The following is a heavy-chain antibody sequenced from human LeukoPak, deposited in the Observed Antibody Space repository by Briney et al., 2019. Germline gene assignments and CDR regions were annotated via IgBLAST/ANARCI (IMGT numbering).Heavy chain of an antibody. J-gene: IGHJ6*03. CDR2: ISGDNRNI. D-gene: IGHD3-16*02. Sequence: ASVKVSCKASGYLFSNYGLFWVRQAPGQGLEWMGWISGDNRNIKYAEKFQGRATMTTDTLTTTAYMELRSLRSDDTAIYYCARYRLPDYYYYYFMDVWGSGTSVTVSS. V-gene: IGHV1-18*01. CDR1: GYLFSNYG. CDR3: ARYRLPDYYYYYFMDV.